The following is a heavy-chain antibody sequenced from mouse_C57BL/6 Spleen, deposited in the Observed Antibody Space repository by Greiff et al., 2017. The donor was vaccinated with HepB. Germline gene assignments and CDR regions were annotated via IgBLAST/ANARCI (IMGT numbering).Heavy chain of an antibody. CDR3: AVYGYDGAYYAMDY. CDR1: GYTFTSYW. D-gene: IGHD2-2*01. J-gene: IGHJ4*01. V-gene: IGHV1-72*01. Sequence: VQLQQPGAELVKPGASVKLSCKASGYTFTSYWMHWVKQRPGRGLEWIGRIDPDSGGTKYNEKFKSKATLTVDKPSSTAYMQLSSLTSEDSAVYDCAVYGYDGAYYAMDYWGQGTSVTVSS. CDR2: IDPDSGGT.